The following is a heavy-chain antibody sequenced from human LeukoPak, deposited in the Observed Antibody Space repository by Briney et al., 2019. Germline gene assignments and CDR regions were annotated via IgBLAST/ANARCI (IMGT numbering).Heavy chain of an antibody. CDR2: ISGSGGST. Sequence: GGSPRISCAASGFNFCSYAMSWVRQAPGEGVEWGSAISGSGGSTYYADSVKGRFTISRDNSKNTLYLQMNSLKAEDTAVYYCAKERSTYSYGPFDYWGQGTLVTVSS. CDR3: AKERSTYSYGPFDY. V-gene: IGHV3-23*01. CDR1: GFNFCSYA. J-gene: IGHJ4*02. D-gene: IGHD5-18*01.